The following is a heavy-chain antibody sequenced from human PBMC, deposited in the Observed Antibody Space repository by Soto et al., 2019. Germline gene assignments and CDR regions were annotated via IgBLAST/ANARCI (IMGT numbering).Heavy chain of an antibody. Sequence: QVQLVQSGAEVKKPGASVKVSCKASGYTFTSYDINWVRQATGQGLEWMGWMNPNSGNTGYAQKFQGRVTMTRNTSLSTAYRELRSLRSEATAVYYGALGRVDTFDHCSQGTQVTVSS. CDR2: MNPNSGNT. CDR3: ALGRVDTFDH. CDR1: GYTFTSYD. V-gene: IGHV1-8*01. J-gene: IGHJ4*02.